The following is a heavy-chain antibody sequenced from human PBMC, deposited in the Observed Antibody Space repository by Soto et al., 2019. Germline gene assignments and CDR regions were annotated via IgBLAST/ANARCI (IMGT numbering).Heavy chain of an antibody. V-gene: IGHV1-69*01. CDR2: IIPFFGTS. CDR3: ARAGHITNYGMAV. J-gene: IGHJ6*02. D-gene: IGHD2-21*01. CDR1: GGTFSSYP. Sequence: QVQLVQSGAEVKKPGSSVKVSCGASGGTFSSYPINWVRQAPVQGLEWMGGIIPFFGTSNYAQKFQGRVTITADESTSTAYMELRSLRSEDTAVYYCARAGHITNYGMAVWRQGTTVTVSS.